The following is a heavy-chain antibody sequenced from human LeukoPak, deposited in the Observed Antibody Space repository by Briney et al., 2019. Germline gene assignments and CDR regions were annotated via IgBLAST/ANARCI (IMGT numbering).Heavy chain of an antibody. Sequence: PGGSLRLSCAASGFXFSSYAISWVRQAPGKGLEWVSVISGSVGSTYYADSVKGRFTISRDNSENTLYLQMNSLSAEDTAVYYCAKAPGATHFDYWGQGTLVTVSS. V-gene: IGHV3-23*01. J-gene: IGHJ4*02. CDR2: ISGSVGST. CDR1: GFXFSSYA. D-gene: IGHD1-26*01. CDR3: AKAPGATHFDY.